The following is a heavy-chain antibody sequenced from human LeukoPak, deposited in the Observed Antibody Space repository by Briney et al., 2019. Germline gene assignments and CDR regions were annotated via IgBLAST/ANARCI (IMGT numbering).Heavy chain of an antibody. V-gene: IGHV1-18*01. D-gene: IGHD3-22*01. CDR1: GYTFTSYG. CDR3: ARDLRDSSGYYPDAFDI. Sequence: ASVKVSCKASGYTFTSYGISWVRQAPGQGLEWMGWISAYNGNTNYAQKLQGRVTMTTDTSTSTAYMELRSLRSDDTAVYYCARDLRDSSGYYPDAFDIWGQGTMVTVSS. J-gene: IGHJ3*02. CDR2: ISAYNGNT.